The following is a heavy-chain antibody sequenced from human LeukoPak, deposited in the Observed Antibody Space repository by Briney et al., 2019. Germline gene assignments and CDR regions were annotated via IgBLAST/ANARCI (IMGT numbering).Heavy chain of an antibody. CDR1: GGSISSSSYY. CDR3: ARDEYSSSYVY. Sequence: SETLSLTCTVSGGSISSSSYYWGWIRQPPGKGLEWIGSIYYSGSTYYNPSLKSRVTISVDTSKNQFSLKLSSVTAADTAVYYCARDEYSSSYVYRGQGTLVTVSS. J-gene: IGHJ4*02. V-gene: IGHV4-39*07. CDR2: IYYSGST. D-gene: IGHD6-6*01.